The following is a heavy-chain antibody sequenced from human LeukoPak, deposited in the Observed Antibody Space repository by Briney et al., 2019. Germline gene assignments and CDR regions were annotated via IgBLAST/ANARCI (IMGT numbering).Heavy chain of an antibody. D-gene: IGHD4-23*01. CDR1: GFTFSSYA. CDR3: AREGAGGNDY. V-gene: IGHV3-30-3*01. Sequence: AGGSLRLSCAVSGFTFSSYAMHWVRQAPGKGLEWVAVISYDGTNKKHADSVKGRFTISRDNSENTLYLQMNNLRPEDTAVYYCAREGAGGNDYWGQGTLVTVSS. CDR2: ISYDGTNK. J-gene: IGHJ4*02.